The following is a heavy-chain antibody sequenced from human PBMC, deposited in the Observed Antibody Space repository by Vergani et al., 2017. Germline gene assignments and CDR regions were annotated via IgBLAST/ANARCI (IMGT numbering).Heavy chain of an antibody. CDR3: AKGSGLSNPEGLDV. Sequence: EVQLLESGGGLVQPGGSLRLSCAASGFTFSSYAMTWVRQAPGEGLECVSGISSGGDSTHYGDSVKGRFTITRDNSKNALYLQMNSLRADDTAVYYCAKGSGLSNPEGLDVWGQGTTVTVSS. V-gene: IGHV3-23*01. J-gene: IGHJ6*02. D-gene: IGHD3-3*01. CDR1: GFTFSSYA. CDR2: ISSGGDST.